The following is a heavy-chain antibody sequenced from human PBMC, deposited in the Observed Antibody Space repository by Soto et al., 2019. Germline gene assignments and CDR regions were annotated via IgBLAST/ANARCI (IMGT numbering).Heavy chain of an antibody. CDR3: AKGGADGFCSGGRCYFDY. Sequence: EVQLVESGGGLVQPGRSLRLSCAASGFTFDDYAMHWVRRVPGKGLEWVSSISWNSNIIGYADSVKGRFTISRDNAKNSLYLQMNSLRPEDTASYYCAKGGADGFCSGGRCYFDYWGQGTLVTVSS. CDR2: ISWNSNII. CDR1: GFTFDDYA. D-gene: IGHD2-15*01. V-gene: IGHV3-9*01. J-gene: IGHJ4*02.